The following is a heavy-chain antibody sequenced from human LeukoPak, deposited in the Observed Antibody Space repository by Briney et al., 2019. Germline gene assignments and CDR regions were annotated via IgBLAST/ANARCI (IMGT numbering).Heavy chain of an antibody. CDR2: ISYDGRNQ. CDR1: GFTFSSYW. J-gene: IGHJ6*03. CDR3: ARSYCSSSSCYADHYYYYMDV. Sequence: GGSLRLSCAASGFTFSSYWMSWVRQDPGKGLEWVAIISYDGRNQHYADSVKGRFTIARDDSENTLYLQMNSLRAEDAAVYYCARSYCSSSSCYADHYYYYMDVWGKGTTVTVSS. D-gene: IGHD2-2*01. V-gene: IGHV3-30*03.